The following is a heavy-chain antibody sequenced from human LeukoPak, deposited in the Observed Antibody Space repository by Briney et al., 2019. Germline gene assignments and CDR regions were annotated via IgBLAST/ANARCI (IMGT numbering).Heavy chain of an antibody. D-gene: IGHD3-3*01. CDR1: GGTFSSYA. Sequence: ASVKVSCKASGGTFSSYAISWVRQAPGQGLEWMGGIIPIFGTANYAQKFQGRVTITADESTSTAYMELSSLRSEDTAVYYCARLPVTDFWSGYPAHYYYYYMDVWGKGTTVTVSS. CDR3: ARLPVTDFWSGYPAHYYYYYMDV. V-gene: IGHV1-69*13. CDR2: IIPIFGTA. J-gene: IGHJ6*03.